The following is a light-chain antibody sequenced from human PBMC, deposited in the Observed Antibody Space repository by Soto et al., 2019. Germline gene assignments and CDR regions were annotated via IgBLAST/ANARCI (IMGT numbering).Light chain of an antibody. J-gene: IGKJ5*01. V-gene: IGKV3-11*01. CDR2: DAS. CDR1: QNIISN. Sequence: VMTQTQTTLYVSPGDRATLSCKDSQNIISNLAWYQKRPGQAPRLIXYDASHRAAGIPARFSGSGFGTDFTLTISSLETEDAAVYYCQQRSNWPPITFGQGTRLEIK. CDR3: QQRSNWPPIT.